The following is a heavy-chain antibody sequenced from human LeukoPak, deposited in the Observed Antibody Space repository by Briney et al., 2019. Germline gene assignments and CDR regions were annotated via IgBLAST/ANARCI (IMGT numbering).Heavy chain of an antibody. CDR1: GDSITTTNYY. V-gene: IGHV4-39*01. J-gene: IGHJ4*02. CDR3: ARQWVEGLRYFDWFGQNDY. CDR2: IYYSGST. D-gene: IGHD3-9*01. Sequence: SETLSLTCTVSGDSITTTNYYWGWIRQPPGKGLEWIGNIYYSGSTYYNPSLKSRVTISVDTSKNQFSLKLSSVTAADTAVYYCARQWVEGLRYFDWFGQNDYWGQGTLVTVSS.